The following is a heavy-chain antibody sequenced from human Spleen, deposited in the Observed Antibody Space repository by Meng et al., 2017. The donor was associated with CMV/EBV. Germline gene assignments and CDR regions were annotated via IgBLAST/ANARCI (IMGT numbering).Heavy chain of an antibody. Sequence: GESLKISCAASGFTFSSYAMSWVRQAPGKGLEWVAVISYDGSNKYYVDSVKGRFTISRDNSKNTLYLQMNSLRAEDTAVYYCVAGAYWGQGTLVTVSS. V-gene: IGHV3-30*04. CDR2: ISYDGSNK. CDR1: GFTFSSYA. CDR3: VAGAY. J-gene: IGHJ4*02.